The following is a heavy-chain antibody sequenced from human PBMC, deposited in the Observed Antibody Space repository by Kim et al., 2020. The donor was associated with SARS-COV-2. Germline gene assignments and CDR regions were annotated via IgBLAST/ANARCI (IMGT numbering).Heavy chain of an antibody. V-gene: IGHV3-23*01. CDR2: ISGSGGST. Sequence: GGSLRLSCAASGFTFSSYAMSWVRQAPGKGLEWVSAISGSGGSTYYADSVKGRFTISRDNSKNTLYLQMNSLRAEDTAVYYCAKADVAISWPNYYYYGMDVWGQGTTVTVSS. J-gene: IGHJ6*02. CDR3: AKADVAISWPNYYYYGMDV. CDR1: GFTFSSYA. D-gene: IGHD6-13*01.